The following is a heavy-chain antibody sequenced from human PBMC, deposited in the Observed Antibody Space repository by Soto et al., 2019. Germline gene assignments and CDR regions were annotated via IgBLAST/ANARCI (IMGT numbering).Heavy chain of an antibody. V-gene: IGHV3-30*18. Sequence: PVGSLRLSCAASGFTFNNYGMHWVRQAPGKGLEWVAVISYDGGNKYHADSMKGRFTISRDNPKNTLYLQMNSLRAEDTAVYYCVKAVGYCSSSSCRDYYYYYGMDVWGQGTTVTVSS. CDR2: ISYDGGNK. CDR1: GFTFNNYG. CDR3: VKAVGYCSSSSCRDYYYYYGMDV. D-gene: IGHD2-2*01. J-gene: IGHJ6*02.